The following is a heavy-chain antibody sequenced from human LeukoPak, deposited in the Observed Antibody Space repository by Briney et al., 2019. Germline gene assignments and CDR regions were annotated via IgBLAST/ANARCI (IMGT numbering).Heavy chain of an antibody. CDR2: IYYSGST. CDR3: ARGVRYSSGWPFFDS. CDR1: GGSISSYY. J-gene: IGHJ4*02. D-gene: IGHD6-19*01. Sequence: PSETLSLTCTVSGGSISSYYWSWIRQPPGKGLEWIGYIYYSGSTNYNPSLNSRVTMSIDTSKNQFSLKLSSVTAADTAVYYCARGVRYSSGWPFFDSWGQGTLVTVSS. V-gene: IGHV4-59*01.